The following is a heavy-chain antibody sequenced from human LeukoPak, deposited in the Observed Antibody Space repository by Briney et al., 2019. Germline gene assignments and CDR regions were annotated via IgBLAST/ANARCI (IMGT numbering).Heavy chain of an antibody. V-gene: IGHV4-59*11. J-gene: IGHJ5*02. CDR1: GGSISSHY. D-gene: IGHD3-22*01. CDR2: SYYSGST. Sequence: SETLSLTCTVSGGSISSHYWSWIRQPPGKGLEWIGYSYYSGSTNYNPSLKSRVTISVGTSKNQFSLKLSSVTAADTAVYYCARDYYDSSGAFDPWGQGTLVTVSS. CDR3: ARDYYDSSGAFDP.